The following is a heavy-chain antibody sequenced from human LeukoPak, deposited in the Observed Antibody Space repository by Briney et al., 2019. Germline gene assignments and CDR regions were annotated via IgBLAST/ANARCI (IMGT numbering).Heavy chain of an antibody. CDR3: ARDLGYDSSGYLGGYFHY. J-gene: IGHJ4*02. CDR1: GFAFSSYS. V-gene: IGHV3-21*01. Sequence: VGSLRLSCAASGFAFSSYSMNWVRQAPGKGLEWVSSISSSSSYIYYADSVKGRFTISRDNAKNSLYLQMNSLRAEDTAVYYCARDLGYDSSGYLGGYFHYWGQGTLVTVSS. CDR2: ISSSSSYI. D-gene: IGHD3-22*01.